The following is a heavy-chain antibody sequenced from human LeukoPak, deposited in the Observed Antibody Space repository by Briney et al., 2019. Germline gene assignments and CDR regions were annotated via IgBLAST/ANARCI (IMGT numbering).Heavy chain of an antibody. CDR1: GGTFSSYA. V-gene: IGHV1-69*04. D-gene: IGHD4-17*01. J-gene: IGHJ6*02. CDR2: IIPILGIA. Sequence: SVKVSCKASGGTFSSYAISWVRQAPGQGLEWMGRIIPILGIANYAQKFQGRVTITADKSTSTAYMELSSLRSEDTAVYYCARVTGYGDYYYGMDVWGQGTTVTVSS. CDR3: ARVTGYGDYYYGMDV.